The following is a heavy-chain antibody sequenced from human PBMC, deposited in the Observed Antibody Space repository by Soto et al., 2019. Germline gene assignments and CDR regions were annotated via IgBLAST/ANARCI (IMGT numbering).Heavy chain of an antibody. CDR1: GFTFSSYA. V-gene: IGHV3-30-3*01. J-gene: IGHJ5*02. D-gene: IGHD6-6*01. CDR2: ISYDGSNK. CDR3: ARDAARIAARLGWFDP. Sequence: ESGGGVVQPGRSLRLSCAASGFTFSSYAMHWVRQAPGKGLEWVAVISYDGSNKYYADSVKGRFTISRDNSKNTLYLQMNSLRAEDTAVYYCARDAARIAARLGWFDPWGQGTLVTVSS.